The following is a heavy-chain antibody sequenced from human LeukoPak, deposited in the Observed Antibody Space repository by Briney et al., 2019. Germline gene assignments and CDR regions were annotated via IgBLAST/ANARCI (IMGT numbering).Heavy chain of an antibody. CDR3: ARDIYAVSY. J-gene: IGHJ4*02. D-gene: IGHD5/OR15-5a*01. V-gene: IGHV3-21*01. Sequence: GGSLRLSCAASGFTFSSYEMNWVRQAPGKGLEWVSSISSTSSYKYYADSVKGRFTISRDNAKNSLYLKMNSLRAEDTAVYYCARDIYAVSYWGQGTLVTVSS. CDR2: ISSTSSYK. CDR1: GFTFSSYE.